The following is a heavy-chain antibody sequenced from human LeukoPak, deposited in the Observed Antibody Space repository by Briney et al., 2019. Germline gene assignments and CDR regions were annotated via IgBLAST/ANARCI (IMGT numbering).Heavy chain of an antibody. Sequence: GASVKASCKTSGYTFTSLHMHWVRQAPGQGREWLRAIDPSGGSTTYAQNFQGRATMTRDTSTNTFYMELSSLRFDDTAIYFCARGHSFRGGYVFRWLDPWGQGTLVTVSS. D-gene: IGHD3-10*01. CDR3: ARGHSFRGGYVFRWLDP. V-gene: IGHV1-46*01. CDR1: GYTFTSLH. CDR2: IDPSGGST. J-gene: IGHJ5*02.